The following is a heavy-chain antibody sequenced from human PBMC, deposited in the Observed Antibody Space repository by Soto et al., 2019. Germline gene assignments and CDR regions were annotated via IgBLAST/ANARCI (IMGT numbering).Heavy chain of an antibody. J-gene: IGHJ4*02. D-gene: IGHD6-13*01. Sequence: QAQVVQSGAEVRKPGSSVKLSCKASEGTFTSYAIAWVRQAPGQGLEWMGGIIPYYNTLNYAQKFQDRVTMTADDYTNTVYMEPSSLRSDDTAVYFCASGASRWYPYFFDSWAQGTLVTVSS. CDR3: ASGASRWYPYFFDS. V-gene: IGHV1-69*01. CDR2: IIPYYNTL. CDR1: EGTFTSYA.